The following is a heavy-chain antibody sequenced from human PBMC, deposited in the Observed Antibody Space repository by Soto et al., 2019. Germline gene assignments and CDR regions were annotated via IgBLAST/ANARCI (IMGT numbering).Heavy chain of an antibody. CDR3: ARDRGGGYDWIDY. Sequence: QVQLVQSGAGVKKPGSWGKFSCKASGATFSSYPISWGRQAPGQGLEWMGGIIPIFGTANYAQKFQGRVTITADESTSTAYMELSSLRSEDTAVYYCARDRGGGYDWIDYWGQGTLVTVSS. CDR2: IIPIFGTA. V-gene: IGHV1-69*01. J-gene: IGHJ4*02. CDR1: GATFSSYP. D-gene: IGHD5-12*01.